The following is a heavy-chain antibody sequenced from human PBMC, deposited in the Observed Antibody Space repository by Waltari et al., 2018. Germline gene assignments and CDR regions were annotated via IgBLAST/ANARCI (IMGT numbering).Heavy chain of an antibody. J-gene: IGHJ4*02. CDR1: GYTFTAYY. CDR3: TRGGGTYNVDY. CDR2: INPNSGGT. Sequence: QVQLVQSGAEVKKPGASMRVSCEASGYTFTAYYMHWVRQAPGQGLEWMGWINPNSGGTIYAQNFQGRVTRTRDTSISTAYMELSGLRSDDTALYYCTRGGGTYNVDYWGQGTLVTVSS. V-gene: IGHV1-2*02. D-gene: IGHD1-20*01.